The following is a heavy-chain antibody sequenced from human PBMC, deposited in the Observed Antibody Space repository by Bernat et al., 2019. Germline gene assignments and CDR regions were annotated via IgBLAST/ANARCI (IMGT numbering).Heavy chain of an antibody. CDR1: GFTFSSYS. CDR2: ISGSDAII. CDR3: VRRQLWFSD. D-gene: IGHD3-10*01. V-gene: IGHV3-48*01. J-gene: IGHJ4*02. Sequence: EVQLVESGGGLVQPGGSLRLSCAASGFTFSSYSMNWVRQAPGKGLEWVAFISGSDAIIHYADSVKGRFTISRDNGRNSLYLQVNSLRAEDTAVYYCVRRQLWFSDWGQGTLVTVSS.